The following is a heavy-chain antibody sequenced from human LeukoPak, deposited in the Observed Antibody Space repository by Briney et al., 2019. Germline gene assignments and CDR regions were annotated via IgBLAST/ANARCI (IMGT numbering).Heavy chain of an antibody. CDR3: AAGTAADY. CDR2: VSSSSSYT. J-gene: IGHJ4*02. Sequence: GGSLRLSCVVSGIPFSDFYMNWIRQAPGKGLEWISYVSSSSSYTDYAESVKGRFTISRDNAKSALYLEMSNLRVEDTAVYYCAAGTAADYWGQGTLVIVSS. CDR1: GIPFSDFY. V-gene: IGHV3-11*03. D-gene: IGHD6-13*01.